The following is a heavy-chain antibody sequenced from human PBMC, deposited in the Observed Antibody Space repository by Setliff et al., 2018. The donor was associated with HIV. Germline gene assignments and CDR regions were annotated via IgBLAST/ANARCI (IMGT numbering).Heavy chain of an antibody. Sequence: SVKVSCKASGGTFSSYTISCVRQAPGPGLEWMGRIIPILGIAIYAQKFQGRVTITADKSTSTAYMELSSLRSEDTAVYYCASLVSVGATSAFDIWGQGTMVTGS. CDR3: ASLVSVGATSAFDI. D-gene: IGHD1-26*01. V-gene: IGHV1-69*02. CDR1: GGTFSSYT. CDR2: IIPILGIA. J-gene: IGHJ3*02.